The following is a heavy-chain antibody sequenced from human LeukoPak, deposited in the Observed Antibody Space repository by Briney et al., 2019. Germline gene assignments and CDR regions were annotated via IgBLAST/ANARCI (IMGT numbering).Heavy chain of an antibody. Sequence: SETLSLTCTVSGDSISTGNYYWSWIRQPAGKGLEWIGRIYTSGSTHYNPSLKSRVTISVDTSKNQFSLKLSSVTAADTAVYYCAALTGYQYFDYCGQGTLGIVSS. CDR2: IYTSGST. V-gene: IGHV4-61*02. J-gene: IGHJ4*02. CDR1: GDSISTGNYY. CDR3: AALTGYQYFDY. D-gene: IGHD3-9*01.